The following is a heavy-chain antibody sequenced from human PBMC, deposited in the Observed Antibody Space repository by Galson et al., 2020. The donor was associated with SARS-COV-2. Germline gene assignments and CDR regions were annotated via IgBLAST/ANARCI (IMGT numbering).Heavy chain of an antibody. D-gene: IGHD4-17*01. Sequence: GESLKISCAASGFSFTSYDMNWVRQAPGKGLEWVSYISRTTRHIYYADSVRGRFIISRDNAENSLYLQMDSLRVEDTAVNFCARDNGDYANRYGMDIRSQGTTIIVSS. CDR3: ARDNGDYANRYGMDI. CDR1: GFSFTSYD. CDR2: ISRTTRHI. V-gene: IGHV3-21*05. J-gene: IGHJ6*02.